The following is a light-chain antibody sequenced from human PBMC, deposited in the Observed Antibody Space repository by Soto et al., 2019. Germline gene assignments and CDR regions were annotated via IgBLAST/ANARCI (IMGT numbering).Light chain of an antibody. CDR1: QDSSNF. V-gene: IGKV1-17*03. CDR3: LQHKSYPRT. J-gene: IGKJ1*01. CDR2: SAN. Sequence: DIQMTQSPSDMSASVGDRVTITCRASQDSSNFLVWFQQRPGKVPKRLMYSANRLESGVPSRFSGSGSGTEFTLTISSLQPEDFATYYCLQHKSYPRTFGQGTKVEIK.